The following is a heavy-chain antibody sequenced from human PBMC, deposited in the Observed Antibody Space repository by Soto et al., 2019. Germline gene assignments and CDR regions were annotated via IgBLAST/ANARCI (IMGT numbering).Heavy chain of an antibody. Sequence: QVQLQESGPGLVKPSQTLSLTCTVSGGSISSGDYYWSWIRQPPGKGLEWIGYIYYSGSTYYNPSLESRVTITVDTSKTQCSRKLSSVPAADTAVYYCGRASPVVTDVWGQGTTVTVSS. CDR1: GGSISSGDYY. CDR3: GRASPVVTDV. CDR2: IYYSGST. V-gene: IGHV4-30-4*01. D-gene: IGHD5-18*01. J-gene: IGHJ6*02.